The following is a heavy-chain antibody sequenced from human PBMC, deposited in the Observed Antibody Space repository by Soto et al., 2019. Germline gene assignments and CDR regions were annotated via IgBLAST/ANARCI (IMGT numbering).Heavy chain of an antibody. CDR2: ISGSGGST. J-gene: IGHJ4*02. CDR3: AKDRLGLLTVTSFDY. V-gene: IGHV3-23*01. Sequence: GGSLRLSCAASGFTFSSYAMSWVRQAPGKGLEWVSAISGSGGSTYYADSVKGRFTISRDNSKNTLYLQMNSLRAEDTAVYYCAKDRLGLLTVTSFDYWGQGTLVTVSS. D-gene: IGHD4-17*01. CDR1: GFTFSSYA.